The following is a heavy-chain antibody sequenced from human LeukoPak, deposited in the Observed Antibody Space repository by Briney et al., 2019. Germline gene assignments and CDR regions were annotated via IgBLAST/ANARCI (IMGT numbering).Heavy chain of an antibody. Sequence: SETLSLTCTVSGGSISSSSYYWGWIRQPPGKGLEWIGSIYYSGSTYYNPSLKSRVTISVDTSKNQFSLKLSSVTAADTAVYYCAITYELYYYDSSGYFDLGYWGQGTLVTVSS. J-gene: IGHJ4*02. CDR3: AITYELYYYDSSGYFDLGY. CDR2: IYYSGST. V-gene: IGHV4-39*01. D-gene: IGHD3-22*01. CDR1: GGSISSSSYY.